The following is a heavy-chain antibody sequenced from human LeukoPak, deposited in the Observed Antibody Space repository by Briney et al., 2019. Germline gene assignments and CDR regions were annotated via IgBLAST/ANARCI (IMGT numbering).Heavy chain of an antibody. CDR2: MTPNSGST. Sequence: DSVKVSCKASGYTFTSYDISWVRQAPGQGLEWMEWMTPNSGSTSYAQKFQGRVTMTRDTSTSTVYMELSSLRSEDTAVYYCARGLTLTRIAVAYSGSYYYYMDVWGKGTTVTISS. J-gene: IGHJ6*03. V-gene: IGHV1-8*01. CDR3: ARGLTLTRIAVAYSGSYYYYMDV. D-gene: IGHD6-19*01. CDR1: GYTFTSYD.